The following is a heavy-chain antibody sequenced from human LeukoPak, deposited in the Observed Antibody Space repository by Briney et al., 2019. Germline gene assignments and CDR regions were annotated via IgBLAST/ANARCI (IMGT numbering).Heavy chain of an antibody. V-gene: IGHV1-69*13. J-gene: IGHJ3*02. CDR3: AMPQGWDSGWYGGRSDI. CDR2: IIPIFGTA. CDR1: GGTFSSYA. Sequence: ASVKVSCKASGGTFSSYAISWVRQAPGQGLEWMGGIIPIFGTANYAQKFQGRVTITADESTSTAYMELSSLRSEDTAVYYCAMPQGWDSGWYGGRSDIWGQGTMVTVSS. D-gene: IGHD6-19*01.